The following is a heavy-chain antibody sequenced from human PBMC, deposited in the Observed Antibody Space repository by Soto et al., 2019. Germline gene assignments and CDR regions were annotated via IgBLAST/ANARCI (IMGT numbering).Heavy chain of an antibody. Sequence: PSETLSLTCAVYGGSFSGYYWSWIRQPPGKGLEWIGEINHSGSTKYNPSLKSRVTISVDTSKNQFSLKLSSVTAADTAVYYCARQRPTDGRWEFANYYGMDVWGQGTPVTVS. J-gene: IGHJ6*02. CDR2: INHSGST. V-gene: IGHV4-34*01. CDR3: ARQRPTDGRWEFANYYGMDV. CDR1: GGSFSGYY. D-gene: IGHD1-26*01.